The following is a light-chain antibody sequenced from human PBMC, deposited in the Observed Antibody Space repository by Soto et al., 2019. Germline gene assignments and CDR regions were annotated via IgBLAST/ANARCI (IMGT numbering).Light chain of an antibody. CDR2: AAS. V-gene: IGKV1-39*01. CDR1: QSISSY. J-gene: IGKJ4*01. Sequence: DIPVTHSPPPLSAPLGERVTVTSRASQSISSYLNWYQQKPGKAPKLLIYAASSLHSGVPSRFSGGGSGTDFTLTISSLQPEDFATYYCQQVNVYPSTFGGGTNVDIK. CDR3: QQVNVYPST.